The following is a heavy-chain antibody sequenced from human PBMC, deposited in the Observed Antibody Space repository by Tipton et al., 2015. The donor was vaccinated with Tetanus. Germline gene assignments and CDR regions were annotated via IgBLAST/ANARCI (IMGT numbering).Heavy chain of an antibody. CDR2: TSHDGHNE. J-gene: IGHJ4*02. CDR1: GFIFSSYA. Sequence: QVQLVQSGGGVVQPGTSLRLSCAAPGFIFSSYAMHWVRQAPGKGLEWVAVTSHDGHNEYYADSVQGRFTISRDNSKNTMYLQMNSLRAEDTAVYYCTKDVGIVLFDYWGQGTLVTVSS. D-gene: IGHD2-8*01. V-gene: IGHV3-30-3*02. CDR3: TKDVGIVLFDY.